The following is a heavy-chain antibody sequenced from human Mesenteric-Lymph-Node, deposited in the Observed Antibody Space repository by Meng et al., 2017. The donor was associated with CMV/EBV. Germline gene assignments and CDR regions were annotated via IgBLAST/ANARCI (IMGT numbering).Heavy chain of an antibody. D-gene: IGHD3-10*01. V-gene: IGHV3-30-3*01. Sequence: GESLKISCAASGFTFSSYAMHWVRQAPGKGLEWVAVISYDGSNKYYADSVKGRFTISRDNSKNTLYLQMNSLRAEDTAVYYCARDRLDYYYGSGSYIGSYYYYGMDVWGQGTTVTVSS. CDR2: ISYDGSNK. CDR3: ARDRLDYYYGSGSYIGSYYYYGMDV. J-gene: IGHJ6*02. CDR1: GFTFSSYA.